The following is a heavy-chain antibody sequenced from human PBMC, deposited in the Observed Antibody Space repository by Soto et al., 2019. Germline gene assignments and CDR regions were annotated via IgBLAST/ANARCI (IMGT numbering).Heavy chain of an antibody. CDR1: GGTFSNFA. CDR3: ARAPILVGETTYENYFDY. Sequence: SVKVSCKASGGTFSNFAISWVRQAPGQGLEWMGGNIPIFGTANYAQKFQGRVTIIADESTGTTYMELTSLRSEDTAVYYCARAPILVGETTYENYFDYWGQGTLVTVSS. J-gene: IGHJ4*02. CDR2: NIPIFGTA. D-gene: IGHD2-21*01. V-gene: IGHV1-69*13.